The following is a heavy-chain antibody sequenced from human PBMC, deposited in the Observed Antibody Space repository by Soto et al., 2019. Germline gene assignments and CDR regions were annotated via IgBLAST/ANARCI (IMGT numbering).Heavy chain of an antibody. V-gene: IGHV1-3*05. CDR3: ARAVAVPADFDY. CDR2: INAGNGNT. D-gene: IGHD6-19*01. J-gene: IGHJ4*02. Sequence: QVQLVQSGAEEKKPGASVKVSCKASGYTFTGYAMHWVRQAHGQRLEWMGWINAGNGNTKYSQKFQGRVTITRDTSASTAYMELSSLRSADTAVYYCARAVAVPADFDYWGQGTLVTVSS. CDR1: GYTFTGYA.